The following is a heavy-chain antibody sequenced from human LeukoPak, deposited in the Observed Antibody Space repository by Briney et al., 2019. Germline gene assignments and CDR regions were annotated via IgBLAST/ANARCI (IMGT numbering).Heavy chain of an antibody. Sequence: GASVKVSCKASGYTFTRYYMHWVRQAPGHGLEWMGIINPSGGSAIYAQKFRGRVTMTRDTSTSTVHMELSSLRSEDTAVYYCATVGYSQFFDYWGQGTLVTVSS. J-gene: IGHJ4*02. CDR1: GYTFTRYY. D-gene: IGHD5-18*01. V-gene: IGHV1-46*01. CDR3: ATVGYSQFFDY. CDR2: INPSGGSA.